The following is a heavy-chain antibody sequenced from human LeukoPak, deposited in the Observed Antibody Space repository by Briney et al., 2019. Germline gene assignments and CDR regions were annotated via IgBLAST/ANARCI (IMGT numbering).Heavy chain of an antibody. J-gene: IGHJ6*02. CDR3: AAGSGYSYGYFPYYYGMDV. CDR1: RFTFTSSA. CDR2: IVVGSGNT. Sequence: PPASVKVSCKASRFTFTSSAMQWVRQARGQRLEWIGWIVVGSGNTNYAQKFQERVTITRDMSTSTAYMELSSLRSEDTAVYYCAAGSGYSYGYFPYYYGMDVWGQGTTVTVSS. D-gene: IGHD5-18*01. V-gene: IGHV1-58*02.